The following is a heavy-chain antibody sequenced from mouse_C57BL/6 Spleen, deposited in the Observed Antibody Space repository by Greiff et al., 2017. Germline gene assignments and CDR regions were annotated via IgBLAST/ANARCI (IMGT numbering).Heavy chain of an antibody. D-gene: IGHD1-1*01. CDR2: IHPNSGST. CDR3: ARLDYGCAMDY. CDR1: GYTFTSYW. V-gene: IGHV1-64*01. Sequence: QVQLQQPGAELVKPGASVKLSCKASGYTFTSYWMHWVKQRPGQGLEWIGMIHPNSGSTNYNEKFKSKATMNVDKSSSTAYMQLSSLTSEDSAVYYCARLDYGCAMDYWGQGTSVTVSS. J-gene: IGHJ4*01.